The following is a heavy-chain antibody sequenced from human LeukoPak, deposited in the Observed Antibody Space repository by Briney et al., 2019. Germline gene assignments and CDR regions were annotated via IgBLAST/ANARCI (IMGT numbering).Heavy chain of an antibody. D-gene: IGHD3-22*01. CDR1: GFTFDDYA. V-gene: IGHV3-15*01. J-gene: IGHJ4*02. CDR3: TTGFSYYYDSSGSDY. CDR2: IKSKTDGGTT. Sequence: PGRSLRLSCAAFGFTFDDYAMHWVRQAPGKGLEWVGRIKSKTDGGTTDYAAPVKGRFTISRDDSKNTLYLQMNSLKTEDTAVYYCTTGFSYYYDSSGSDYWGQGTLVTVSS.